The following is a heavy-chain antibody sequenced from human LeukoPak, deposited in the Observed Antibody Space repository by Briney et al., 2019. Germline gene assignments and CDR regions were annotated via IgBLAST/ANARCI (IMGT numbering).Heavy chain of an antibody. Sequence: SETLSLTCAVYGGSFSGFYWSWIRQPPGKGLEWIGEINHSGSTNYNPSLKSRVTISVDTSKNQFSLKLSSVTAADTAVYYCARGTVDYCSGGSCYLYYFDYWGQGNLVTVSS. CDR1: GGSFSGFY. J-gene: IGHJ4*02. V-gene: IGHV4-34*01. CDR2: INHSGST. CDR3: ARGTVDYCSGGSCYLYYFDY. D-gene: IGHD2-15*01.